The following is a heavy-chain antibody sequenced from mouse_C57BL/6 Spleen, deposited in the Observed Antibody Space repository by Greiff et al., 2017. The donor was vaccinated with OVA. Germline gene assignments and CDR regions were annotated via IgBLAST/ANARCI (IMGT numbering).Heavy chain of an antibody. CDR3: AMSYSRGY. J-gene: IGHJ2*01. D-gene: IGHD2-12*01. CDR2: INPNNGGT. CDR1: GYTFTDYY. V-gene: IGHV1-26*01. Sequence: VQLQQSGPELVKPGASVKISCKASGYTFTDYYMNWVKQSHGKSLEWIGDINPNNGGTSYNQKFKGKATLTVDKSSSTAYMELRSLTSEDSAVYYCAMSYSRGYWGQGTTLTVSS.